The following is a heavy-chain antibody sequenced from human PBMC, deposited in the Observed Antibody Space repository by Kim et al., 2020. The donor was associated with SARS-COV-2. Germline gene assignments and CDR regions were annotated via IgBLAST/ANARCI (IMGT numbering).Heavy chain of an antibody. CDR2: IIPIFGTA. Sequence: SVKVSCKASGGTFSSYAISWVRQAPGQGLEWMGGIIPIFGTANYAQKFQGRVTITADESTSTAYMELSSLRSEDTAVYYCARMATIGNAEYFQHWGQGTLVTVSS. CDR3: ARMATIGNAEYFQH. D-gene: IGHD5-12*01. CDR1: GGTFSSYA. J-gene: IGHJ1*01. V-gene: IGHV1-69*13.